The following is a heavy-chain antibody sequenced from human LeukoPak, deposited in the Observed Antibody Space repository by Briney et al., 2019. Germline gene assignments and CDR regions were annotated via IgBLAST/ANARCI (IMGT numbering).Heavy chain of an antibody. V-gene: IGHV3-72*01. J-gene: IGHJ4*02. CDR1: GFTLSGYW. D-gene: IGHD2-2*01. CDR2: SRNKAQSYTT. CDR3: AREGEYQLKLDY. Sequence: GGSLRLSCAASGFTLSGYWMSWVRRAPGKGLEWVGRSRNKAQSYTTEFAASVKGRFTISRDDSKNALFLQMNSLRAEDTAVYYCAREGEYQLKLDYWGQGTLVTVSS.